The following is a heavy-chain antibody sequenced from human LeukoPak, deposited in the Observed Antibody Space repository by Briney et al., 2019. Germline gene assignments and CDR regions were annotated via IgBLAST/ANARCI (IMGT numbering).Heavy chain of an antibody. CDR3: ARLLYLGPITMVRGVKFDP. Sequence: PSETLSLTCTVSGGSISSYYWSWIRQPPGKGLEWIGYIYYSGSTNYNPSLKSRVTISVDTSKNQFSLKLSSVTAADTPVYYCARLLYLGPITMVRGVKFDPWGQGTLVTVSS. CDR2: IYYSGST. CDR1: GGSISSYY. J-gene: IGHJ5*02. V-gene: IGHV4-59*08. D-gene: IGHD3-10*01.